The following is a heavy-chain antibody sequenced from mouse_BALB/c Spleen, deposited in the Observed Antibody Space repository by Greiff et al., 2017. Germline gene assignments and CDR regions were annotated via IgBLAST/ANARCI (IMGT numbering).Heavy chain of an antibody. CDR2: ISSGSSTI. V-gene: IGHV5-17*02. CDR1: GFTFSSFG. J-gene: IGHJ2*01. Sequence: EVQLVESGGGLVQPGGSLKLSCAASGFTFSSFGMHWVRQAPEKGLEWVAYISSGSSTIYYADTVKGRFTISRDNPKNTLFLQMTSLRSEDTAMYYCARSGWGFDYWGQGTTLTVSS. D-gene: IGHD1-1*02. CDR3: ARSGWGFDY.